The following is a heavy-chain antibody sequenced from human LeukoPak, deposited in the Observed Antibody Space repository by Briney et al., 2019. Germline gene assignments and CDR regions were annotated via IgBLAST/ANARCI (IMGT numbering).Heavy chain of an antibody. CDR3: ASEGNYDSSGYSRYNYYYMDV. D-gene: IGHD3-22*01. Sequence: ASVKVSCKGSGGTFSSYSISWVRQAPGQGLEWMGGIIPAFGTAHYAQKFQGRVTFTTDESTTTAYMELRSLRSEDMAVYYCASEGNYDSSGYSRYNYYYMDVWGKGTAVTVSS. CDR1: GGTFSSYS. J-gene: IGHJ6*03. CDR2: IIPAFGTA. V-gene: IGHV1-69*05.